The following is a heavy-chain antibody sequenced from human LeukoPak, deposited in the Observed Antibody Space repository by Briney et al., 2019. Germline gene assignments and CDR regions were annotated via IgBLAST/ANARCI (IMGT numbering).Heavy chain of an antibody. CDR2: IDTAGDT. J-gene: IGHJ4*02. Sequence: PGGSLRLSCAASGFTFRSYDMHWVRQVTGKGLEWVSSIDTAGDTYYPGSVKGRFTISRENAKNSLYLQMNSLRAGDTAVYYCVRRCSSSSCPLDYWGQGTLVTVSS. CDR1: GFTFRSYD. CDR3: VRRCSSSSCPLDY. V-gene: IGHV3-13*01. D-gene: IGHD2-2*01.